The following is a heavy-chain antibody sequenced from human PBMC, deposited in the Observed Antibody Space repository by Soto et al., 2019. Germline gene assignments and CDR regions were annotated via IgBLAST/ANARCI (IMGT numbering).Heavy chain of an antibody. D-gene: IGHD3-22*01. CDR3: ARVRNYDSSGYYYLGY. V-gene: IGHV3-53*01. CDR1: GFTVSSNY. J-gene: IGHJ4*02. Sequence: PGGSLRLSCAASGFTVSSNYMSWVRQAPGKGLEWVSVIYSGGSTYYADSVKGRFTISRDNSKNTLYLQMNSLRAEDTAVYYCARVRNYDSSGYYYLGYWGQGTLVTVSS. CDR2: IYSGGST.